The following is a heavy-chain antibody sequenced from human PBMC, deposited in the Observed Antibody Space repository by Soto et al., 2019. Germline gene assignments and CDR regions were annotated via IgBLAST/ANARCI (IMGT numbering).Heavy chain of an antibody. V-gene: IGHV4-39*01. J-gene: IGHJ5*02. CDR2: IYYSGST. D-gene: IGHD3-3*01. CDR3: ARVRDWFDP. CDR1: GGSITNSGYY. Sequence: SETLSLTCNVSGGSITNSGYYWGWIRQPPGKGLEWIGSIYYSGSTYYSPSLKSRVTISVDTSKNQFSLRLTSVTAADTAVYYCARVRDWFDPWGQGTLVTVSS.